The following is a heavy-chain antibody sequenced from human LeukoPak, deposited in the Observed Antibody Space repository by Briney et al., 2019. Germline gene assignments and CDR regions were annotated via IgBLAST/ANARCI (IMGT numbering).Heavy chain of an antibody. Sequence: GGSLRLSCVASGFNSIDYSMNWVRQAPGKGLEWISYIGISSGNTKYADSVKGRFTISRDKARNSLYLQMNSLRVEDTAVYYCARDHRFAFDNWGHGTLVTVSS. J-gene: IGHJ4*01. V-gene: IGHV3-48*01. CDR2: IGISSGNT. CDR3: ARDHRFAFDN. CDR1: GFNSIDYS.